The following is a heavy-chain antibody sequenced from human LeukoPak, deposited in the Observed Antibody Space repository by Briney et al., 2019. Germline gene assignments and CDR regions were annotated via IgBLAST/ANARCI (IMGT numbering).Heavy chain of an antibody. Sequence: ASVKVSCKASGYTFTSYYMHWVRQAPGQGLEWMGIINPSGGSTSYAQKFQGRVTMTRDTSTSTVYMELSSLRSEDTAVYYCARDVGLTYYDILTGQDIYYYYYMDVWGKGTTVTVSS. J-gene: IGHJ6*03. CDR2: INPSGGST. D-gene: IGHD3-9*01. CDR1: GYTFTSYY. CDR3: ARDVGLTYYDILTGQDIYYYYYMDV. V-gene: IGHV1-46*01.